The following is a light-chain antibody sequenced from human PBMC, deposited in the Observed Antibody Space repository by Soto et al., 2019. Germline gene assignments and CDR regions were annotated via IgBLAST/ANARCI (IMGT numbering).Light chain of an antibody. V-gene: IGKV4-1*01. CDR3: QQYYSTPRT. J-gene: IGKJ4*01. CDR1: QSVLYSSNNKNY. Sequence: DIVMTQSPDSLAVSLGERATINCKPSQSVLYSSNNKNYLAWYQQKPGPPPKLLIYWASTRASGVPDRFSGSGSGTDFTLTISSLQAEDVAVYYCQQYYSTPRTFGGGTKVDIK. CDR2: WAS.